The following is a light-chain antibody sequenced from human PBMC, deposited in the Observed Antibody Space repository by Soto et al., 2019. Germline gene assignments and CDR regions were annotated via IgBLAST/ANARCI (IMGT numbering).Light chain of an antibody. CDR1: QGISKY. J-gene: IGKJ4*01. CDR2: DAS. Sequence: EMILTQSPATLSLSPGERATLSCKTSQGISKYIAWYQQKPGQPPRLLIYDASIRATGIPARFSGNGSRTDFTLTITSLEPEDFAVYYCQRYNNWPLTFGGGTKVESK. CDR3: QRYNNWPLT. V-gene: IGKV3-11*01.